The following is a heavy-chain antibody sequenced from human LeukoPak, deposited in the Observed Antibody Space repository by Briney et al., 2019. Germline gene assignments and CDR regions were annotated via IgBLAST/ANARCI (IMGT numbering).Heavy chain of an antibody. J-gene: IGHJ4*02. CDR3: ARGIKEMATITEQFDY. Sequence: SETLSLTRTVSGDSISSSSYYWGWIRQPPGKGLEWIGSIYYSGSTYYNPSLKSRVTISVDTSKNQFSLKLSSVTAADTAVYYCARGIKEMATITEQFDYWGQGTLVTVSS. V-gene: IGHV4-39*07. CDR2: IYYSGST. CDR1: GDSISSSSYY. D-gene: IGHD5-24*01.